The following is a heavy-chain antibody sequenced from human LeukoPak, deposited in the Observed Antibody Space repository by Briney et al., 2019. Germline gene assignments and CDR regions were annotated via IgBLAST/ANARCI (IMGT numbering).Heavy chain of an antibody. CDR1: GYSISSGYY. CDR2: IYYSGST. CDR3: ARGQTEGQLLWSFRFDP. V-gene: IGHV4-38-2*02. J-gene: IGHJ5*02. Sequence: LETLSLTCTVSGYSISSGYYWGWIRQPPGKGLEWIGYIYYSGSTYYNPSLKSRVTISVDTSKNQFSLKLSSVTAADTAVYYCARGQTEGQLLWSFRFDPWGQGTLVTVSS. D-gene: IGHD2-2*01.